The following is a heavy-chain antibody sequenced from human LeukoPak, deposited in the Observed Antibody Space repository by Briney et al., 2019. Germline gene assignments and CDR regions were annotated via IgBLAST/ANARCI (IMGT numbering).Heavy chain of an antibody. Sequence: GGSLRLSCAASGFTFSYYSMNWVRQAPGRGLEWVSCISSSSSLIFYSDSVRGRFTISRDNAKNLLYLHMNSLRVEDTALYYCAKVDRGDYSSSPVPYYNYYMNVWGKGTTVTLSS. J-gene: IGHJ6*03. V-gene: IGHV3-21*01. CDR1: GFTFSYYS. CDR3: AKVDRGDYSSSPVPYYNYYMNV. CDR2: ISSSSSLI. D-gene: IGHD6-13*01.